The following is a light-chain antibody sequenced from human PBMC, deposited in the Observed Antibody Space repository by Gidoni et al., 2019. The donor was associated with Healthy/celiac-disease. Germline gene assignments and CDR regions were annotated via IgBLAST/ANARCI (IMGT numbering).Light chain of an antibody. Sequence: EIVLTQSPGTMSLSTGERATLPCRASQSVSSSYLAWYQQKPGQAPRLLIYGASSRATGIPDRFSGSGSGTDFTLTISRLEPEDFAVYYCQQYGSSLTWTFXQXTKVEIK. J-gene: IGKJ1*01. CDR2: GAS. CDR3: QQYGSSLTWT. CDR1: QSVSSSY. V-gene: IGKV3-20*01.